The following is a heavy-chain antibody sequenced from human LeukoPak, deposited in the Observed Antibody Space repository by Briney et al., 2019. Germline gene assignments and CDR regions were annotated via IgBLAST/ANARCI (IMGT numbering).Heavy chain of an antibody. D-gene: IGHD3/OR15-3a*01. V-gene: IGHV4-59*08. CDR1: GGSISSYY. CDR3: ARQTGSGLFTLP. Sequence: SETLSLTCTVSGGSISSYYWSWIRQPPGKGLEWIGYIYYTGSSNYNPSLKSRVTISIDTSKNQISLRLTSVTATDTAMYYCARQTGSGLFTLPGGQGTLVTVSS. J-gene: IGHJ4*02. CDR2: IYYTGSS.